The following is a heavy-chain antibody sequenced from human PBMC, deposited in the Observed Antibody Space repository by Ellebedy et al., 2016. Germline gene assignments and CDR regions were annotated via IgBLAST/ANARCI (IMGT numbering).Heavy chain of an antibody. D-gene: IGHD6-13*01. CDR1: GYTFTGYY. Sequence: ASVKVSCXISGYTFTGYYMHWVRQAPGQGFEWMGWINPNSGGTKYAQKFQGRVTMTRDTSISTGYMELSSLSFDDTAVYYCAREQQVADDAFDIWGQGTMVSVSS. CDR3: AREQQVADDAFDI. J-gene: IGHJ3*02. CDR2: INPNSGGT. V-gene: IGHV1-2*02.